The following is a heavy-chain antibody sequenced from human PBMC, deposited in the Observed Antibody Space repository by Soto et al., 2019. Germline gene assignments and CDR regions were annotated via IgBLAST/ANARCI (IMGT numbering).Heavy chain of an antibody. V-gene: IGHV1-8*01. D-gene: IGHD3-9*01. J-gene: IGHJ4*02. Sequence: ASVKVSCKASGYTFTSYDINWVRQATGQGLEWMGWMNPNSGNTGYAQKFQGRVTMTRNTSISTAYMELSSLRSEDTAVYYCARGPRYYDILTGYPPTPFDYWGQGTLVTVSS. CDR2: MNPNSGNT. CDR3: ARGPRYYDILTGYPPTPFDY. CDR1: GYTFTSYD.